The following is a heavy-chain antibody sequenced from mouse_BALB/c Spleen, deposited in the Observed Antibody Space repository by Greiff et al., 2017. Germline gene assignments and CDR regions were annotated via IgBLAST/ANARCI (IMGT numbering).Heavy chain of an antibody. CDR3: ARGGGYYYGSFAY. CDR2: ISYSGST. Sequence: EVKLMESGPGLVKPSQSLSLTCTVTGYSITSDYAWHWIRQFPGNKLEWMGYISYSGSTSYNPSLKSRISITRDTSKNQFFLQLNSVTTEDTATYYCARGGGYYYGSFAYWGQGTLVTVSA. J-gene: IGHJ3*01. D-gene: IGHD1-1*01. V-gene: IGHV3-2*02. CDR1: GYSITSDYA.